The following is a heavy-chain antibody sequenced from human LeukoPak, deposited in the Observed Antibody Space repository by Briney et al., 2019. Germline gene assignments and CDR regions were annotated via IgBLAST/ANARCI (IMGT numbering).Heavy chain of an antibody. D-gene: IGHD1-26*01. V-gene: IGHV1-18*01. CDR1: GYTFTSYG. CDR2: ISAYNGNT. CDR3: ARDRWELLSGTDY. J-gene: IGHJ4*02. Sequence: GASVTVSFKAAGYTFTSYGISWVRQAPGQGQGGMGWISAYNGNTNYAQKLQGRVTMTTDTSTSTAYMELRSLRSDDTAVYYCARDRWELLSGTDYWGQGTLVTVSS.